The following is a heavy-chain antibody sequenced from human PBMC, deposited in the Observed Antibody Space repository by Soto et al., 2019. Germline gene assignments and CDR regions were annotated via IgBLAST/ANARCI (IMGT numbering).Heavy chain of an antibody. CDR2: IIPIFNSA. CDR3: AREVTVASYSFDF. V-gene: IGHV1-69*01. J-gene: IGHJ4*02. D-gene: IGHD5-12*01. CDR1: GGTFNNYA. Sequence: QVQLVQSGAEVKRPGSSVKVSCKASGGTFNNYALSWVRQAPGQGLEWMGGIIPIFNSANYAQKFQGRVTITADDSTSTAYMELRSLIPDDTAVYYCAREVTVASYSFDFWGQGTLVTVSS.